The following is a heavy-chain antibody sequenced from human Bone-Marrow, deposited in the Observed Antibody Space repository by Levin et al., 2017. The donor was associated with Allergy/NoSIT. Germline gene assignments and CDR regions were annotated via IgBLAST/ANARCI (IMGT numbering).Heavy chain of an antibody. CDR1: GFTVRSNY. CDR2: IYSGGST. D-gene: IGHD3-10*01. Sequence: GGSLRLSCAASGFTVRSNYISWVRQAPGKGLECISVIYSGGSTKYADSVQGRFTISRDNSRNTLYLDMNNLRAEDTAVYYCARGSPQVGEVHFDYWGQGTLVTVSS. J-gene: IGHJ4*02. CDR3: ARGSPQVGEVHFDY. V-gene: IGHV3-66*01.